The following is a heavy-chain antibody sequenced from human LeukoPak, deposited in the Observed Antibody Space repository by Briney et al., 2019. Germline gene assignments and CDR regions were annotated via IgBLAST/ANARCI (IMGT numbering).Heavy chain of an antibody. CDR1: GGTSSSYA. Sequence: SVKVSCKASGGTSSSYAISWVRQAPGQGLEWMGGIIPIFGTANYAQKFQGRVTITTDESTSTAYMELRSLRSDDTATYYCVFGECSSTSCYPRSDYWGQGTLVTVSS. CDR3: VFGECSSTSCYPRSDY. J-gene: IGHJ4*02. CDR2: IIPIFGTA. D-gene: IGHD2-2*01. V-gene: IGHV1-69*05.